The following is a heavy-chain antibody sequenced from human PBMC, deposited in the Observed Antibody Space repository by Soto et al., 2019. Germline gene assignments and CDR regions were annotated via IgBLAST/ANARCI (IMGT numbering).Heavy chain of an antibody. CDR1: GFTFSSYA. V-gene: IGHV3-64*01. J-gene: IGHJ4*02. CDR3: ARGQTWAHFDS. Sequence: EVQLVESGGGLVQPGGSLRLSCAASGFTFSSYAMHWVRQAPGKGLEYVSALSPDGGSTYYANSVKGRFTISRDNSKSTLYLQMGRLRGEDLAVYYCARGQTWAHFDSWGQGTLVTVSS. CDR2: LSPDGGST. D-gene: IGHD1-26*01.